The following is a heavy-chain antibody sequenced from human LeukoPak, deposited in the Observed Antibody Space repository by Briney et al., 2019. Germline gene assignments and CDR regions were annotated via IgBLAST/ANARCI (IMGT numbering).Heavy chain of an antibody. CDR3: ARDSDSSTWYWGHSDY. CDR1: GFTFSSYA. Sequence: PGGSQRLSCAASGFTFSSYAMHWVRQAPGKGLEWVAVISYDGSNKYYADSVKGRFTISRDNSKNTLYLQMNSLRAEDTAVYYCARDSDSSTWYWGHSDYWGQGTLVTVSS. J-gene: IGHJ4*02. D-gene: IGHD6-13*01. CDR2: ISYDGSNK. V-gene: IGHV3-30*04.